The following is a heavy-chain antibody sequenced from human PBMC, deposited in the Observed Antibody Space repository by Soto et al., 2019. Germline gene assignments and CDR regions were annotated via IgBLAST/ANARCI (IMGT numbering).Heavy chain of an antibody. Sequence: KPSETLSLTCGVYGGSFSGYYWTWIRQAPGKGLEWIGEINHSGGTNYNSSLKSRVTISVDTSKNQLSLTLYSVTAAGTAVYYCARDRQYYQFWSGYQNERPYGMDVWGQGTTVTVSS. CDR2: INHSGGT. J-gene: IGHJ6*02. CDR1: GGSFSGYY. V-gene: IGHV4-34*01. CDR3: ARDRQYYQFWSGYQNERPYGMDV. D-gene: IGHD3-3*02.